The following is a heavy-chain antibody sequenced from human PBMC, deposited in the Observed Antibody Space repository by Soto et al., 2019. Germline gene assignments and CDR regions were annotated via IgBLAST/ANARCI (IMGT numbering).Heavy chain of an antibody. J-gene: IGHJ6*02. CDR1: GGSISSYY. CDR2: IYTSGST. V-gene: IGHV4-4*07. CDR3: ARDKVSGFHGSGNYYYGMDV. Sequence: PSETLSLTCTVSGGSISSYYWSWIRQPAGKGLEWIGRIYTSGSTNYNPSLKSRVTMSVDTSKNQFSLKLSSVTAADTAVYYCARDKVSGFHGSGNYYYGMDVWGQGTTVTVSS. D-gene: IGHD3-10*01.